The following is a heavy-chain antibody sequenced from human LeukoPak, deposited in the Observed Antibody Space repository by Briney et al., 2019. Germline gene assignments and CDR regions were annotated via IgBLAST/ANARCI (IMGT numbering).Heavy chain of an antibody. D-gene: IGHD3-22*01. CDR2: IYYSGST. CDR1: SSYY. V-gene: IGHV4-39*01. J-gene: IGHJ4*02. CDR3: ARHVSDSSGYYSPFDY. Sequence: SSYYWGWIRQPPGKGREGIGSIYYSGSTYYNPSLKSRITISVNRTKNQFWLKLSSVTAADTAVYYCARHVSDSSGYYSPFDYWGQGTLVTVSS.